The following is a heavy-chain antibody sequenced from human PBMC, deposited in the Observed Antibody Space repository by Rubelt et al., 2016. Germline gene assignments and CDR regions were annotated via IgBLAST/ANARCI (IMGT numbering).Heavy chain of an antibody. CDR1: GGSISSSSYY. V-gene: IGHV4-39*07. Sequence: QLQLQESGPGLVKPSETLSLTCTVSGGSISSSSYYWGWIRQPPGKGLEWIGSIYFSGSTYYNPSLKRLLTIAGDTANNQFSRKLSSGTAADTAVYYCAREEGIDDYGDYWGQGTLVTVSS. CDR2: IYFSGST. D-gene: IGHD2-15*01. J-gene: IGHJ4*02. CDR3: AREEGIDDYGDY.